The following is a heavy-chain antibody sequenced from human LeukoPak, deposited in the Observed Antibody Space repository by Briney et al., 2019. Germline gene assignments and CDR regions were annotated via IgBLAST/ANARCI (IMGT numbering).Heavy chain of an antibody. CDR1: GFTFDDYA. J-gene: IGHJ4*02. CDR3: AKDLGATMIRGVIQIDY. Sequence: PGGSLRLSCAASGFTFDDYAMHWVRQAPGKGLEWVAVIWYDGSNKYYADSVKGRFTISRDNSKNTLYLQMNSLRAEDTAVYYCAKDLGATMIRGVIQIDYWGQGTLVTVSS. V-gene: IGHV3-33*06. D-gene: IGHD3-10*01. CDR2: IWYDGSNK.